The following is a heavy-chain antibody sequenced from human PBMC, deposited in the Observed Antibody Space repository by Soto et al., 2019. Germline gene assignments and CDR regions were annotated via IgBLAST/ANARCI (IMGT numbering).Heavy chain of an antibody. Sequence: QITLKESGPTVVKPTQNLTLTCSLSGFSLNTGGVGVGWIRQTPGKALEWLAVIYWDDDKSWNPSLRDRLTINRDASDDQVVLTVTNMDPVDTGTYYCARRRGGFGGGWTTPYFDYWGQGTLVTVSS. J-gene: IGHJ4*02. CDR2: IYWDDDK. CDR1: GFSLNTGGVG. V-gene: IGHV2-5*02. CDR3: ARRRGGFGGGWTTPYFDY. D-gene: IGHD6-19*01.